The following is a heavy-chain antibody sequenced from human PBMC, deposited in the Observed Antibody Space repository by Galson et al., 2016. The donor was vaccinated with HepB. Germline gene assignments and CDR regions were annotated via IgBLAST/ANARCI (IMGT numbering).Heavy chain of an antibody. CDR1: GGTFSSYP. J-gene: IGHJ4*02. Sequence: SVKVSCKASGGTFSSYPINWVRQAPGQGLEWMGRIFPILGIANYAQKFQGRVTITADKSTTTAYMELSSLRSEDTAVYYCASNTASDYWGQGTLVTVPS. CDR2: IFPILGIA. D-gene: IGHD5-18*01. V-gene: IGHV1-69*02. CDR3: ASNTASDY.